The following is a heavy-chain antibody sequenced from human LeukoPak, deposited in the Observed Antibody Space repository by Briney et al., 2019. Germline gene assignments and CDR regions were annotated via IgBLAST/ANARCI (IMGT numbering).Heavy chain of an antibody. J-gene: IGHJ5*02. CDR1: GYTFTGYY. Sequence: AAVKVCCKASGYTFTGYYMRWVRQAPGQGLEWMGWINPNSGGTNYAQKFQGRVTMTRDTSISTAYMELSRLRSDDTAVYYCARGFRASPKRKDTCWFDPWGQGTLVTVSS. CDR3: ARGFRASPKRKDTCWFDP. D-gene: IGHD2-15*01. V-gene: IGHV1-2*02. CDR2: INPNSGGT.